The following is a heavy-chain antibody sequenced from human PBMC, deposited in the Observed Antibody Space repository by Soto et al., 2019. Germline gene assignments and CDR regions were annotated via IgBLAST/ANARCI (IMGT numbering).Heavy chain of an antibody. D-gene: IGHD3-22*01. V-gene: IGHV3-48*03. CDR1: GFTFSNYE. CDR2: ISSTGSHI. J-gene: IGHJ4*02. Sequence: QPGGSLRLSCAASGFTFSNYEINWVRQAPGKGLEWISYISSTGSHIYYADSVEGRFTIARDNAKNSLYLQMNSLRAEDTAVYYCVRENYDSNTSFLDYWGQGTLVTVSS. CDR3: VRENYDSNTSFLDY.